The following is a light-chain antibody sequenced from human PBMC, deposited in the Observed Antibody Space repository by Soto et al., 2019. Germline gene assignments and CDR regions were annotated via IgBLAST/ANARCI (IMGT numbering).Light chain of an antibody. CDR2: HAS. CDR3: QHYNSYSEA. V-gene: IGKV1-5*01. J-gene: IGKJ1*01. CDR1: QSISSW. Sequence: DIQMTQSPSTLSASVGDRVTITCRASQSISSWLAWYQQKPGKVPKLLIYHASSLESGVPSRFSGSGSGAEFTLTISSLQPDDFATYYCQHYNSYSEAFGQGTKVELK.